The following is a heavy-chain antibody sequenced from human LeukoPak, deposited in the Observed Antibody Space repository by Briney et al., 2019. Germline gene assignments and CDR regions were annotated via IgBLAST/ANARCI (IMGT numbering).Heavy chain of an antibody. CDR1: GFTFSNSA. CDR3: AELGITMIGGV. V-gene: IGHV3-23*01. J-gene: IGHJ6*04. CDR2: ISGGGGST. Sequence: PGGSLRLSCTASGFTFSNSAMSWVRQAPGKGLEWVSGISGGGGSTYYADSVEGRFTMSRDNAKDSLYLQMNSLRAEDTAVYYCAELGITMIGGVWGKGTTVTISS. D-gene: IGHD3-10*02.